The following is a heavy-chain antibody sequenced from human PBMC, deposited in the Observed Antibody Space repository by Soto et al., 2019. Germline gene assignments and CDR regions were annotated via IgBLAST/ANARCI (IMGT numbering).Heavy chain of an antibody. D-gene: IGHD2-2*01. CDR1: GGSISSGGYY. V-gene: IGHV4-31*03. Sequence: QVQLQESGPGLVKPSQTVSFTCTVSGGSISSGGYYWSWIRLHPGKGLEWIGYIYYSGSTYYNPSLKSRVTISVDTSKNQFSLKLSSVTAADTAVHYCARDRTGYCSSTSCVYGMDVWGQGTTVTVSS. CDR3: ARDRTGYCSSTSCVYGMDV. J-gene: IGHJ6*02. CDR2: IYYSGST.